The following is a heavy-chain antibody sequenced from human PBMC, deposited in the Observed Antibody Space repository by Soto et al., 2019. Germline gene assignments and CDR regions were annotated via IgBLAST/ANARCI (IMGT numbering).Heavy chain of an antibody. CDR1: GGSISSGGYY. D-gene: IGHD3-9*01. CDR2: IYYSGST. Sequence: SETLSLTCTVSGGSISSGGYYWSWIRQHPGKGLEWIGYIYYSGSTYYNPSLKSRVTISVDTSKNQFSLKLSSVTAADTAVYYCARVVDYDILTGHVSYYYYGMDVWGQGTTVTVS. CDR3: ARVVDYDILTGHVSYYYYGMDV. V-gene: IGHV4-31*03. J-gene: IGHJ6*02.